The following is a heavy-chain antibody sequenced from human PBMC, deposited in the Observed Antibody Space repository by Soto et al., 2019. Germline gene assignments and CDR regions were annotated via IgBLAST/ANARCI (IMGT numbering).Heavy chain of an antibody. Sequence: EVQLVESGGGLVQPGGSLRLSCAASGFTFSSYWMSWVRQVPGKGLEWVANIKQDGSEKYYVDSVKGRFTISRDNAKNSLYLQMNSLRAEDTAVYYCARGSYYGSGSGYYFDYWGQGTLVTVSS. CDR3: ARGSYYGSGSGYYFDY. V-gene: IGHV3-7*01. D-gene: IGHD3-10*01. J-gene: IGHJ4*02. CDR2: IKQDGSEK. CDR1: GFTFSSYW.